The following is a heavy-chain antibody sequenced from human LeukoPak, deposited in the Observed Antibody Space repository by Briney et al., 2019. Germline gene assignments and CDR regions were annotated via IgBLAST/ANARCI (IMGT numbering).Heavy chain of an antibody. CDR2: INHSGST. V-gene: IGHV4-34*01. D-gene: IGHD3-22*01. CDR3: ARLGRIKNYYYDSSGADY. CDR1: GGSFSGYY. J-gene: IGHJ4*02. Sequence: SETLSLTCAVYGGSFSGYYWSWIRQPPGKGLEWIGEINHSGSTNYNPSLKSRATISVDTSKNQFSLKLSSVTAADTAVYYCARLGRIKNYYYDSSGADYWGQGTLVTVFS.